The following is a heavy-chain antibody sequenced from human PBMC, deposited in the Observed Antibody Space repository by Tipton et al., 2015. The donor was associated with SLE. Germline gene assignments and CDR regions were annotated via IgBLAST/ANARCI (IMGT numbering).Heavy chain of an antibody. CDR3: VRGGSPEANSHRIGLGFDY. CDR1: GFTFSKYD. CDR2: IRTGGDT. V-gene: IGHV3-13*01. D-gene: IGHD2/OR15-2a*01. J-gene: IGHJ4*02. Sequence: SLRLSCAASGFTFSKYDMHWVRQGTGVGLEWVSGIRTGGDTYYPGSVKGRFTVSRENAKYSLYLQMNSLRAEDTAVYYCVRGGSPEANSHRIGLGFDYWGQGILVTVSS.